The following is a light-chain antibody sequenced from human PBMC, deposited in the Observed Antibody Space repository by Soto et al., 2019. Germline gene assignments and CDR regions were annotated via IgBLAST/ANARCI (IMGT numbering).Light chain of an antibody. CDR2: GAS. Sequence: EIVMTQSPGTLSVSPGERATLSRRASQSVSSNLAWYQQKPGQAPRLLIYGASTRATGIPARFSGSGSETEFTLTISSLQSEDFAVYYCQQFYNWPRTFGQGTKV. CDR1: QSVSSN. CDR3: QQFYNWPRT. J-gene: IGKJ1*01. V-gene: IGKV3-15*01.